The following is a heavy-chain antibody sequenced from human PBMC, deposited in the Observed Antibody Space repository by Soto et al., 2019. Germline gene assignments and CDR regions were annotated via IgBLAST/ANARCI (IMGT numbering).Heavy chain of an antibody. V-gene: IGHV3-23*01. D-gene: IGHD4-4*01. CDR3: AKDSNKYSSSLRGRYFDY. J-gene: IGHJ4*02. CDR1: GFPFSSYV. Sequence: GESLSLSCAASGFPFSSYVMSWVRQPPGKGLEWVSGISGGGSNTFYAGSVKCRSSISRDNSKNTLLLQINSLGAEDTAVYYCAKDSNKYSSSLRGRYFDYWGQGIGVTVSS. CDR2: ISGGGSNT.